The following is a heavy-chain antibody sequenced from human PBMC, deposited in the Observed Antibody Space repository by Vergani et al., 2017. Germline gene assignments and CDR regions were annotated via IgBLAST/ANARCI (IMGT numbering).Heavy chain of an antibody. CDR1: GGSFSGYY. Sequence: QVQLQQWGAGLLKPSETLSLTCAVYGGSFSGYYWSWIRQPPGKGLEWIGEINHSGSTNYNPSLKSRVTISVDTSKNQFSLKLSSVTAADTAVYYCARLGGYQWGGMDVWGQGTTVTVSS. CDR2: INHSGST. D-gene: IGHD3-22*01. V-gene: IGHV4-34*01. J-gene: IGHJ6*02. CDR3: ARLGGYQWGGMDV.